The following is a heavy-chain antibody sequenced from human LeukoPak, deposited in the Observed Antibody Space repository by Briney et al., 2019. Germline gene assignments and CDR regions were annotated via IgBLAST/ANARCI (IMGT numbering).Heavy chain of an antibody. CDR3: ARQEFLEWLLYGRGDWFDP. D-gene: IGHD3-3*01. CDR2: IYYSGST. V-gene: IGHV4-39*01. CDR1: GGSISSSSYY. J-gene: IGHJ5*02. Sequence: SETLSLTCTVPGGSISSSSYYWGWIRQPPGKGLEWIGSIYYSGSTYYNPSLKSRVTISVDTSKNQFSLKLSSVTAADTAVYYCARQEFLEWLLYGRGDWFDPWGQGTLVTVSS.